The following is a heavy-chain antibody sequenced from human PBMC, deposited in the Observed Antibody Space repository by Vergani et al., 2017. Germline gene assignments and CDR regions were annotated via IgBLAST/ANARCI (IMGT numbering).Heavy chain of an antibody. CDR1: GGTFSSYA. CDR2: IIPIFGIA. J-gene: IGHJ4*02. D-gene: IGHD6-13*01. CDR3: ARSEYSSSWYPTYPGYIDY. V-gene: IGHV1-69*17. Sequence: QVQLVQSGAEVKKPGSSVKVSCKASGGTFSSYAISWVRQAPGQGLEWMGGIIPIFGIANYAQKFQGRVTITADKSTSTAYMELSSLRSEDTAVYYCARSEYSSSWYPTYPGYIDYWGQGTLVTVSS.